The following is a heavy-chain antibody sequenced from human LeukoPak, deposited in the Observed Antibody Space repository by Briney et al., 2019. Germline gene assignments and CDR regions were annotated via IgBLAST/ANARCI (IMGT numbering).Heavy chain of an antibody. Sequence: SETLSLTCSVSGGSINHYYGTWIRQPPGRGPEWIGFIYYTGTTNYNPSLKSRVTISVDTSKNQFSLKLSSVTAADTAVYYCARYNTVNRGFSAVDFWGQGTPVTVSS. V-gene: IGHV4-59*01. J-gene: IGHJ4*02. CDR3: ARYNTVNRGFSAVDF. CDR2: IYYTGTT. CDR1: GGSINHYY. D-gene: IGHD3-10*01.